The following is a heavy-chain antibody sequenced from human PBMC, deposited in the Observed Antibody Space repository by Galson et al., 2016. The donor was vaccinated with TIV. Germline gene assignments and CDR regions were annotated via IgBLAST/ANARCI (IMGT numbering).Heavy chain of an antibody. CDR1: GFIVSRQW. V-gene: IGHV3-7*01. Sequence: SLRLACAASGFIVSRQWMGCGGRWRGKCVWGVGNIKQDGDYKYYADSVKGRFTISRDNAKNSLYLQMNSLRAEDTAVYYCARGNDTWATYSLDCWGEG. J-gene: IGHJ4*02. CDR2: IKQDGDYK. D-gene: IGHD1-1*01. CDR3: ARGNDTWATYSLDC.